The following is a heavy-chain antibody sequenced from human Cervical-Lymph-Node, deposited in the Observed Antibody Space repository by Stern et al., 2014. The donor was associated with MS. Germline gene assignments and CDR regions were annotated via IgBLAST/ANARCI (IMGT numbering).Heavy chain of an antibody. Sequence: QVQLQESGPGLVKPSETLSLTCTVSGGSISSSSYYWGWIRQPPGKGLEWIGSIYSSGSTYYNPSPKSRFTISVDTSKNQSPRKLSSVTAADTAVYYCARHTQTTVTAPFDYWGQGTLVTVSS. CDR3: ARHTQTTVTAPFDY. CDR2: IYSSGST. CDR1: GGSISSSSYY. D-gene: IGHD4-17*01. J-gene: IGHJ4*02. V-gene: IGHV4-39*01.